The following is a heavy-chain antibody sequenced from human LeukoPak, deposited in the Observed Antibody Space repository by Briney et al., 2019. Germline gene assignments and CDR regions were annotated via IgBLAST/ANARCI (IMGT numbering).Heavy chain of an antibody. CDR2: IYYSGTT. CDR1: GGSISSYY. Sequence: SETLSLTCTVSGGSISSYYWSWLRQPPGKGLVWIGYIYYSGTTDYNPSLKSRVTISVETSKNQFSLKVTSVTAADTAVYYCARRPAHRYFDLWGRGTLVTVSS. V-gene: IGHV4-59*01. J-gene: IGHJ2*01. CDR3: ARRPAHRYFDL.